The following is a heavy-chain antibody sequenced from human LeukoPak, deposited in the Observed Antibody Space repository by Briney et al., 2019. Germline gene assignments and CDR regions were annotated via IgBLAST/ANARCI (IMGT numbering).Heavy chain of an antibody. CDR2: INHSGST. CDR1: GGSFSGYY. Sequence: SETLSLTCAVYGGSFSGYYWSWIRQPPGKGLEWIGEINHSGSTNYNPSLESRVTISVDTSKNQFSLKLSSVTAADTAVYYCARGHVRFDPWGQGTLVTVSS. CDR3: ARGHVRFDP. V-gene: IGHV4-34*01. J-gene: IGHJ5*02.